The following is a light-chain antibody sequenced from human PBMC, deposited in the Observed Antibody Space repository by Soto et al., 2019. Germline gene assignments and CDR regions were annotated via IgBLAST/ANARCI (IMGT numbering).Light chain of an antibody. CDR1: QRVSSY. V-gene: IGKV3-11*01. Sequence: EIVLTQSPATLSLSPGERATLSSRASQRVSSYLAWYQQKPGQAPRLLIYDASNRATGIPARFSGSGSGTDFTLTISSLEPEDFAVYYCQQRSNWPPTFGQGTRLEI. CDR3: QQRSNWPPT. J-gene: IGKJ5*01. CDR2: DAS.